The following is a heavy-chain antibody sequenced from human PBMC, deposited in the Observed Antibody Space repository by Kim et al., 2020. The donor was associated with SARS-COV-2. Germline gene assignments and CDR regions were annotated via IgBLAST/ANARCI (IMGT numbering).Heavy chain of an antibody. CDR1: GYTFTSYG. Sequence: APVKVSCKASGYTFTSYGISWVRQAPGQGLEWMGWISAYNGNTNYAQKLQGRVTMTTDTSTSTAYMELRSLRSDDTAVYYCARAVEEYSGSYYVYYYGMDVWGQGTTVTVSS. V-gene: IGHV1-18*04. D-gene: IGHD1-26*01. CDR3: ARAVEEYSGSYYVYYYGMDV. J-gene: IGHJ6*02. CDR2: ISAYNGNT.